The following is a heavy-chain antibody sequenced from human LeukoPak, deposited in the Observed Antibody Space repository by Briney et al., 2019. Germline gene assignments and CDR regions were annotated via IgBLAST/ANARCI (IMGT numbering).Heavy chain of an antibody. V-gene: IGHV3-48*02. CDR1: GFTFSSYS. J-gene: IGHJ3*02. CDR3: ARDQYSGHWFYAFDI. CDR2: ISSSISTK. D-gene: IGHD6-19*01. Sequence: GGSLGLSCAASGFTFSSYSMNWVRQAPGKGLEWVSYISSSISTKYYADSVKGRFTISRDNAKNSLYLQMNSLRDEDTAVYYCARDQYSGHWFYAFDIWGQGTMVTVSS.